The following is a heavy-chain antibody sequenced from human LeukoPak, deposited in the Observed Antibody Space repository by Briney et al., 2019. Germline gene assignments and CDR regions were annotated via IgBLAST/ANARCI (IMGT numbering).Heavy chain of an antibody. Sequence: GGSLRLSCAPSGFTFSTYAMSWVRQAPGRGLEWVSAISGSSDTTYYADSVKGRFTISRDNSKNTLYLQMNSLRAEDTAVYYCANREGGYTYDPFDYWGQGTLVTVSS. CDR2: ISGSSDTT. CDR3: ANREGGYTYDPFDY. CDR1: GFTFSTYA. J-gene: IGHJ4*02. D-gene: IGHD5-18*01. V-gene: IGHV3-23*01.